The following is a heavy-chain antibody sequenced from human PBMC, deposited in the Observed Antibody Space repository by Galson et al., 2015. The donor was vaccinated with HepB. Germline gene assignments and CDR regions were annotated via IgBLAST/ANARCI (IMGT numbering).Heavy chain of an antibody. CDR1: GFTFSTYW. D-gene: IGHD6-19*01. CDR2: IDIDGSNT. CDR3: TRGGSGSPPFDP. J-gene: IGHJ5*02. V-gene: IGHV3-74*01. Sequence: SLRLSCAASGFTFSTYWMHWVRQAPGKGLVWISRIDIDGSNTAYADSVKGRFTISRDNAKNTLYLQMNSLRVEDTAVYYCTRGGSGSPPFDPWGQGTLVAVSS.